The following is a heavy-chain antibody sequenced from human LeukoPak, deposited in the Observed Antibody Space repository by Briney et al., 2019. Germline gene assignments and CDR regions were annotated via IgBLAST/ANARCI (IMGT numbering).Heavy chain of an antibody. CDR1: GFTFSSYW. CDR2: INSDGSST. D-gene: IGHD6-19*01. Sequence: GGSLRLSCAAAGFTFSSYWMHWVRQAPGKGLGWVSRINSDGSSTNYADFVKGRFTISRDNAKNTLYLQMNSLRGEDTAVYYCAKGPIPGYSSGWYYYWGQGTLVTVSS. V-gene: IGHV3-74*01. CDR3: AKGPIPGYSSGWYYY. J-gene: IGHJ4*02.